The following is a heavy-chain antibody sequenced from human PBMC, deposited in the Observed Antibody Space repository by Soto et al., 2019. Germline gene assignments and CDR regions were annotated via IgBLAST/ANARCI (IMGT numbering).Heavy chain of an antibody. J-gene: IGHJ4*02. CDR3: ARGGLNWGSPATFDY. CDR1: GGTFSSYA. CDR2: IIPIFGTA. V-gene: IGHV1-69*13. Sequence: ASVKVSCKASGGTFSSYAISWVRQAPGQGLEWMGGIIPIFGTANYAQKFQGRVTITADESTSTAYMELSSLRSEDTAVYYCARGGLNWGSPATFDYWGQGTLVTVSS. D-gene: IGHD7-27*01.